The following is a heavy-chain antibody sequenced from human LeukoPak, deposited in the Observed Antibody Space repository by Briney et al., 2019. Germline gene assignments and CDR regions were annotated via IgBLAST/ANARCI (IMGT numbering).Heavy chain of an antibody. J-gene: IGHJ4*02. CDR3: ARGSGSPGIFDY. Sequence: PGGSLRLSCAASAFIVSSNYMSWVRQAPWKGLEWVSVIYAGDTTYYADSVKGRFTISRDNSKSTLYLQMNSLRAEDTAVYYCARGSGSPGIFDYWGQGTLVTVSS. CDR1: AFIVSSNY. CDR2: IYAGDTT. V-gene: IGHV3-53*01. D-gene: IGHD3-22*01.